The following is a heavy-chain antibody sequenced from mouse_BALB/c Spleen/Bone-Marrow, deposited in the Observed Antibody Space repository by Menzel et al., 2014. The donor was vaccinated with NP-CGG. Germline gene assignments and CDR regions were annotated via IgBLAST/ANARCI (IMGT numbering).Heavy chain of an antibody. CDR1: GFDFGRYW. V-gene: IGHV4-2*02. CDR3: ARLGYYGYHDN. J-gene: IGHJ2*01. D-gene: IGHD1-2*01. Sequence: DVKLQESGGGLVQPGGSLNLACVASGFDFGRYWMSWARQAPGKRLEWIGEINPGSSTINYSPSLKDKFIMSRDNAKNTLYLQMRKVRSEDTALYYCARLGYYGYHDNWGQGTTLTVSS. CDR2: INPGSSTI.